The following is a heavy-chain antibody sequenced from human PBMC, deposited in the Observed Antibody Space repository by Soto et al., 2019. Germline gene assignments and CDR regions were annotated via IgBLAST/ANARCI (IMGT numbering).Heavy chain of an antibody. CDR2: TRNKANSYNT. J-gene: IGHJ4*02. V-gene: IGHV3-72*01. Sequence: EVQLVESGGGLVQPGGSLRLSCAASGLTFSDHYMDWVRQAPGKGLEWVGRTRNKANSYNTEYAASVKGRFTISRDDSKNSLYLQMNSLKTEDTAVYYCASSLGYSCSGDCLHYYFDYWGQGTLVTVSS. CDR1: GLTFSDHY. CDR3: ASSLGYSCSGDCLHYYFDY. D-gene: IGHD2-2*01.